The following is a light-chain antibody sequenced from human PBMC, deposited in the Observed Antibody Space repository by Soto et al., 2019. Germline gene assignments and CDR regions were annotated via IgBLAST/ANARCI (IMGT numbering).Light chain of an antibody. CDR2: EVT. CDR3: SSYTSTSTLYV. Sequence: QSVLTQPASVSGSPGQSITISCIGTSSDIGVYNYVSWYQQHPGKVPKLMIYEVTNRPSGLSNRFSGSKSGNTASLTISGLQAEDEADYFCSSYTSTSTLYVFGTGTKVTVL. J-gene: IGLJ1*01. CDR1: SSDIGVYNY. V-gene: IGLV2-14*01.